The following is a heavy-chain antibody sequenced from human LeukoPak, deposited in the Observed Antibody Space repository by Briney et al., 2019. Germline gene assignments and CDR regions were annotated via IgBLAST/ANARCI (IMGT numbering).Heavy chain of an antibody. D-gene: IGHD3-22*01. CDR2: ISGGGSYT. CDR3: AKYQIGDNVRSGFDI. J-gene: IGHJ3*02. V-gene: IGHV3-23*01. Sequence: GGSLRLSCATSGFTFSTSAMSWVRQAPGKGLEWVSNISGGGSYTNYADSVKGRFTISRDNSKNTLDLQMNSLRAEDTAVYYCAKYQIGDNVRSGFDIWGRGTTVTVSS. CDR1: GFTFSTSA.